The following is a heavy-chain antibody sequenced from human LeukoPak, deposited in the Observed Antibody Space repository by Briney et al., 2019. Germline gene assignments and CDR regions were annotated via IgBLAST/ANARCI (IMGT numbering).Heavy chain of an antibody. Sequence: ASVKVSCKASGYTFTSYGTSWVRQAPGQGLEWMGWISAYNGNTNYAQKLQGRVTMTTDTSTSTAYMELRSLRSDDTAVYYCARDLTFEGSCWFDPWGQGTLVTVSS. CDR3: ARDLTFEGSCWFDP. V-gene: IGHV1-18*01. CDR1: GYTFTSYG. D-gene: IGHD3-9*01. J-gene: IGHJ5*02. CDR2: ISAYNGNT.